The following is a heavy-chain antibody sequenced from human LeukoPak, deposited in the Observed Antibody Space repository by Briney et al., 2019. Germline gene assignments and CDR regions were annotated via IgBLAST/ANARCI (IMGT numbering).Heavy chain of an antibody. CDR2: MNPNSGNT. D-gene: IGHD3-10*01. J-gene: IGHJ4*02. CDR3: ATLDSSGRYLYFDY. V-gene: IGHV1-8*01. Sequence: ASVKVSCKASGYTFTSYDINWVRQATGQGLEWMGWMNPNSGNTGYAQKFQGRVTMTRNTSISTAYMELSSLRSEDTAVYYCATLDSSGRYLYFDYWGQGTLVTVSS. CDR1: GYTFTSYD.